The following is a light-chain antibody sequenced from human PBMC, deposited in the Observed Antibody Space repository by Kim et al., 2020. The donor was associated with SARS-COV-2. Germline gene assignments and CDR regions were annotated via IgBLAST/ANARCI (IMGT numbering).Light chain of an antibody. CDR1: SSDMAAYDY. CDR3: SSYSSDTTLII. J-gene: IGLJ2*01. CDR2: NVS. Sequence: QSLTITCSATSSDMAAYDYVSWYQQHPGKAPKLIIYNVSDRPSGVSSRVSGSKSGYTAYLIISGLQADDEADYYCSSYSSDTTLIIFGGGTQLTVL. V-gene: IGLV2-14*03.